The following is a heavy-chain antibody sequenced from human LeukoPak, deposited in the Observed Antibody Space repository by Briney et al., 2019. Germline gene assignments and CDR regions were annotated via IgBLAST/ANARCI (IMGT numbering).Heavy chain of an antibody. Sequence: GASVKVSCKASGYTFTGYYMHWVRQAPGQGLEWMGWINPNSGGTNYAQKFQGWVTMTRDTSISTAYMELSRLRSDDTAVYYCARGGRIAARWVPNWFDPWGQGTLVTVSS. J-gene: IGHJ5*02. V-gene: IGHV1-2*04. CDR2: INPNSGGT. CDR3: ARGGRIAARWVPNWFDP. CDR1: GYTFTGYY. D-gene: IGHD6-6*01.